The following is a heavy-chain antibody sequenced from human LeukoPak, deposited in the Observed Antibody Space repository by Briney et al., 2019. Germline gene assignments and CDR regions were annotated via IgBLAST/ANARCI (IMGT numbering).Heavy chain of an antibody. V-gene: IGHV4-34*01. CDR3: ARGFSNYYDSTPKDY. D-gene: IGHD3-22*01. J-gene: IGHJ4*02. CDR2: INHSGST. CDR1: GGSFSGYY. Sequence: SETLSLTCAAYGGSFSGYYWSWIRQPPGKGLEWIGEINHSGSTNYNPSLKSRVTISVDTSKNQFSLKLSSVTAADTAVYYCARGFSNYYDSTPKDYWGQGTLVTVSS.